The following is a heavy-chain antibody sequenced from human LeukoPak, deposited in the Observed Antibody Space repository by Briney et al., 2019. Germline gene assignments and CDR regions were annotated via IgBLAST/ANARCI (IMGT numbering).Heavy chain of an antibody. CDR3: ARDRVVVTARQNYYMDV. Sequence: PSQTLSLTCTVSGGSISSGGYYWSWIRQPVGKGLEWLGHIYTSGSTNYNPSLKSRVTISVDTSKNQFSLKLSSVTAADTAVYYCARDRVVVTARQNYYMDVWGKGTTVTVSS. CDR2: IYTSGST. D-gene: IGHD2-15*01. V-gene: IGHV4-61*09. CDR1: GGSISSGGYY. J-gene: IGHJ6*03.